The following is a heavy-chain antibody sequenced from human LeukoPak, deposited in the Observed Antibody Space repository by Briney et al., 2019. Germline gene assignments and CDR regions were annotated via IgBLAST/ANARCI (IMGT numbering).Heavy chain of an antibody. D-gene: IGHD3-9*01. CDR2: IYPGDSDT. CDR3: ARQRDILTDHGAGMDV. Sequence: GESLKISCKASGYSSTSNWIGWVRQMPGKGLEWMGIIYPGDSDTRYSPSFQGQVTISADKSISTAYLQWSSLKASDTAMYYCARQRDILTDHGAGMDVWGQGTTVTVSS. J-gene: IGHJ6*02. V-gene: IGHV5-51*01. CDR1: GYSSTSNW.